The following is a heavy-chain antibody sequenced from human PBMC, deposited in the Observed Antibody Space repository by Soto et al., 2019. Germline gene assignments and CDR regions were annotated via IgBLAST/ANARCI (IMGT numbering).Heavy chain of an antibody. V-gene: IGHV4-34*01. Sequence: QVQLQQWGAGLLKPSETLSLTCAVSGGSFSTDYWSWIRKPPGKGMEWIGEINPSGGTNYNPSLKSRVTISVATSKNQFSLKLTAVTAADTAVYYCARVRAARASRDFDYWGQGTLVTVSS. J-gene: IGHJ4*02. CDR1: GGSFSTDY. CDR3: ARVRAARASRDFDY. D-gene: IGHD6-6*01. CDR2: INPSGGT.